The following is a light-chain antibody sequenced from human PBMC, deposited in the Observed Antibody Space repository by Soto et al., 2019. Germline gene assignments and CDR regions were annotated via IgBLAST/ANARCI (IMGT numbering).Light chain of an antibody. CDR2: AAS. Sequence: AIQMTQSPSSLSASVGDRVTITCRASQGIKNDLGRYQQKPGKAPKLLIYAASSLQSGVPSRFSGSGSGTDFTLTISSLQPEDFATYYCLQDYNYPYTFGQGTKVDIK. CDR3: LQDYNYPYT. J-gene: IGKJ2*01. V-gene: IGKV1-6*01. CDR1: QGIKND.